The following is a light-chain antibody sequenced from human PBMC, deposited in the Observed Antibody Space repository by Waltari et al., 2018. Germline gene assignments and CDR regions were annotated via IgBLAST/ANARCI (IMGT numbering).Light chain of an antibody. CDR2: GKN. V-gene: IGLV3-19*01. J-gene: IGLJ2*01. Sequence: SSELTQDPAVSVALGQTVRITCQGDSLRSYYASWNQQKPGQAPVLVIYGKNNRPSGIPDRFTGSSSGNTASLTSTGAQAEDEADYYCNSRDSSGNHPVFGGGTKLTVL. CDR1: SLRSYY. CDR3: NSRDSSGNHPV.